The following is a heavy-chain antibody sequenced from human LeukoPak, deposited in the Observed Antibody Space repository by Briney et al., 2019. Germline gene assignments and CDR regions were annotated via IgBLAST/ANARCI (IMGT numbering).Heavy chain of an antibody. V-gene: IGHV3-9*01. CDR3: AKGPDGSGYYTGLDY. CDR1: GFTFDDYA. J-gene: IGHJ4*02. CDR2: ISWNSGSI. Sequence: GRSLRLSCAASGFTFDDYAMHWVRQAPGKGLEWVSGISWNSGSIGYADSVKGRFTISRDNAKNSLYLQMNNLRAEDTALYYCAKGPDGSGYYTGLDYWGQGTLVTVSS. D-gene: IGHD3-22*01.